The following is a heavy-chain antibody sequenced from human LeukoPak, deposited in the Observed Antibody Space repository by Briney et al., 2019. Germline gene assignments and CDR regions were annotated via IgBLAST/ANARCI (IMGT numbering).Heavy chain of an antibody. CDR2: MYTSGST. D-gene: IGHD5-12*01. Sequence: SETLSLTCTVPGGSISSYYWSWIRQPAGKGLEWIGRMYTSGSTNYNPSLKSRVTISVDTSKNQFSLKLSSVTAADTAVYYCARQSKANYFDYWGQGTLVTVSS. CDR3: ARQSKANYFDY. V-gene: IGHV4-4*07. CDR1: GGSISSYY. J-gene: IGHJ4*02.